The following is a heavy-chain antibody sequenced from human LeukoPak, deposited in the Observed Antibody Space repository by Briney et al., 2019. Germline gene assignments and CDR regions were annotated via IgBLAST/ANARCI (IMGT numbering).Heavy chain of an antibody. J-gene: IGHJ4*02. V-gene: IGHV3-23*01. Sequence: HPGGSLRLSCAASGFTFSSYAMSWVRQAPGKGLEWVSAISGSGGSTYYADSVKGRFTISRDNSKNTLYLQMNSLRAEDTAVYYCAKGSYYDFWSGYLDIDYWGQGTLVTVSS. CDR3: AKGSYYDFWSGYLDIDY. CDR2: ISGSGGST. CDR1: GFTFSSYA. D-gene: IGHD3-3*01.